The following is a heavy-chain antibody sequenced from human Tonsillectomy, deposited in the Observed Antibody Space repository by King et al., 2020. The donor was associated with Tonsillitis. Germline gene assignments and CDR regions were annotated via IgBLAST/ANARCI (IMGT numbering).Heavy chain of an antibody. CDR2: ISYKGDDI. V-gene: IGHV3-30*18. D-gene: IGHD3-16*01. J-gene: IGHJ1*01. CDR3: AKDHLPYYEYLSTGLAGC. CDR1: GFSFNNFG. Sequence: VQLVESGGAVVQPGKSLRLSCATSGFSFNNFGMHWFRQGPGKGLEWVAFISYKGDDILYAESVRGRFTISRDRSGHTVHLQMNALRVEDTARYFCAKDHLPYYEYLSTGLAGCWGQGALVTVS.